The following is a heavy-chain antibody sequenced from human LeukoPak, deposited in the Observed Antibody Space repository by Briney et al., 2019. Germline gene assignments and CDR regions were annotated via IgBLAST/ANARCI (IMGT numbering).Heavy chain of an antibody. CDR3: ARDGNYYDSSGYVPDAFDI. CDR1: GYTFTRYG. Sequence: ASVKVSCKASGYTFTRYGISWVRQAPGQGLEWMGWISAYNGNTNYAQKVQGRITMTTDTSTSTAYMELRSLRSDDTAVYYCARDGNYYDSSGYVPDAFDIWGQGTMVTVSS. V-gene: IGHV1-18*01. J-gene: IGHJ3*02. D-gene: IGHD3-22*01. CDR2: ISAYNGNT.